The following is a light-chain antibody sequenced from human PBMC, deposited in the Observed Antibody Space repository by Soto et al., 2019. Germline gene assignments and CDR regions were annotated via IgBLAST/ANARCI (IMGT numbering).Light chain of an antibody. J-gene: IGKJ2*01. CDR2: LGS. CDR3: MQALQTPRT. Sequence: DIVMTQSPLSLPVTPGEPASISCRSSQSLLHSNGYNYLDWYLQKPGQSPQLLIYLGSNRASGVPGRFSGSGSGTDFTLKISRVEAEDVGVYYCMQALQTPRTFCQGTKREIK. CDR1: QSLLHSNGYNY. V-gene: IGKV2-28*01.